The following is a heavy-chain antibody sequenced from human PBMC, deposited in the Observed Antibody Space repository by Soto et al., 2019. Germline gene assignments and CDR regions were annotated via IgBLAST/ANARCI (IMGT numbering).Heavy chain of an antibody. J-gene: IGHJ6*02. Sequence: SETLSLTCTVSGGSISSYYWSWIRQPPGKGLEWIGYIYYSGSTNYNPSLKSRVTISVDTSKNQFSLKLSSVTAADTAVYYCARATPYYYYGMDVWGQGTTVTVSS. CDR3: ARATPYYYYGMDV. CDR1: GGSISSYY. CDR2: IYYSGST. V-gene: IGHV4-59*01.